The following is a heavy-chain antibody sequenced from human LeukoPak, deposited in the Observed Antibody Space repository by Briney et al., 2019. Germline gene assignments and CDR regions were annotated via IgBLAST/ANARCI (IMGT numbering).Heavy chain of an antibody. CDR1: GGSISSSSYY. CDR3: ARSPQVVAIKSHYYYGMDV. CDR2: IYYSGST. D-gene: IGHD2-15*01. V-gene: IGHV4-39*01. Sequence: PSETLSLTCTVSGGSISSSSYYWGWIRQPPGKGLEWIGSIYYSGSTYYNPSLKSRVTISVDTSKNQFSLKLSSVTAADTAVYYCARSPQVVAIKSHYYYGMDVWGQGTTVTVSS. J-gene: IGHJ6*02.